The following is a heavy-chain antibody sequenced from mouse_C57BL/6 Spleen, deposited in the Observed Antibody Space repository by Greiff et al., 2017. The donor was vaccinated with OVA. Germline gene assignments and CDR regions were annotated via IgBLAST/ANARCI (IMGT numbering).Heavy chain of an antibody. CDR1: GFNIKDYY. V-gene: IGHV14-2*01. J-gene: IGHJ2*01. Sequence: EVQLQQSGAELVKPGASVKLSCTASGFNIKDYYMHWVKQRTEQGLEWIGRIDPEDGDTKYAPKFQGKATITADTSSNTAYLQLSSLTSEDTAVYYCARRYDYDGYYCDYWGQGTTLTVSS. D-gene: IGHD2-4*01. CDR2: IDPEDGDT. CDR3: ARRYDYDGYYCDY.